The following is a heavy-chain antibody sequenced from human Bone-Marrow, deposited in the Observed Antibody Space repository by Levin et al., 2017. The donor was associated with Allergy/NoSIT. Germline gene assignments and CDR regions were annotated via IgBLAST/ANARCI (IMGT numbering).Heavy chain of an antibody. CDR2: IIPIFGTA. Sequence: AASVKVSCKASGGTFSSYAISWVRQAPGQGLEWMGGIIPIFGTANYAQKFQGRVTITADESTSTAYMELSSLRSEDTAVYYCARQGRGGYDYPHPYYFDYWGQGTLVTVSS. D-gene: IGHD5-12*01. J-gene: IGHJ4*02. CDR3: ARQGRGGYDYPHPYYFDY. CDR1: GGTFSSYA. V-gene: IGHV1-69*13.